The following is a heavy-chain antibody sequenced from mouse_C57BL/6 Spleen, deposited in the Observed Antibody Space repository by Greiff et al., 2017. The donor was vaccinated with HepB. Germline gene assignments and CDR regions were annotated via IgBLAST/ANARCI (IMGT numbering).Heavy chain of an antibody. CDR1: GYTFTSYW. D-gene: IGHD2-5*01. J-gene: IGHJ1*03. V-gene: IGHV1-50*01. Sequence: QVQLQQPGAELVKPGASVKLSCKASGYTFTSYWMQWVKQRPGQGLEWIGEIDPSDSYTNYNQKFKGKATLTVDTSSSTAYMQRSSLTSEDSAVYYWARLYHDSNYRGYFDVWGTGTTGTGSS. CDR3: ARLYHDSNYRGYFDV. CDR2: IDPSDSYT.